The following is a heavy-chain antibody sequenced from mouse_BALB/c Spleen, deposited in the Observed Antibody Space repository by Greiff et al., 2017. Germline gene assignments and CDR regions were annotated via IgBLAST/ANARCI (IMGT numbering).Heavy chain of an antibody. Sequence: EVQLQQSGAELVKPGASVKLSCTASGFNIKDTYMHWVKQRPEQGLEWIGRIDPANGNTKYDPKFQDKATITADTSSNTAYLQLSSLTSEDTAVYYCAYGNYYAMDYWGQGTSVTVSS. CDR1: GFNIKDTY. J-gene: IGHJ4*01. D-gene: IGHD2-1*01. CDR3: AYGNYYAMDY. V-gene: IGHV14-3*02. CDR2: IDPANGNT.